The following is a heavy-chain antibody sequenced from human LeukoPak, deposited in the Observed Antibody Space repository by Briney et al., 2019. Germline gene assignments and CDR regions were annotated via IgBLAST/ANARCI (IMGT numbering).Heavy chain of an antibody. CDR3: AKDWTWIQDAFDI. V-gene: IGHV3-48*04. J-gene: IGHJ3*02. CDR2: ISSGSSTI. Sequence: PGGSLRLSCAASGFTFSSYGMNSVRQAPGKGLGWDSYISSGSSTINYADCVKGRFTISRDNAKNSLYLQMNSLRAEGTALYYCAKDWTWIQDAFDIWGQGTMVTVSS. D-gene: IGHD5-18*01. CDR1: GFTFSSYG.